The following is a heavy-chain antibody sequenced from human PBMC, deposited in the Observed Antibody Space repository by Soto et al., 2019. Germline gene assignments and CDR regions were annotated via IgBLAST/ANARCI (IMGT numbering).Heavy chain of an antibody. D-gene: IGHD3-16*01. V-gene: IGHV3-23*01. Sequence: GGSLRLSCAASGFTFSSYAMSWVRQAPGKGLEWVSAISGSGGSTYYADSVKGRFTISRDNSKNTLYLQMNSLRAEDTAVYYCAKDSIMITFGGSYYFDYWGQGTLVTVSS. CDR1: GFTFSSYA. CDR2: ISGSGGST. CDR3: AKDSIMITFGGSYYFDY. J-gene: IGHJ4*02.